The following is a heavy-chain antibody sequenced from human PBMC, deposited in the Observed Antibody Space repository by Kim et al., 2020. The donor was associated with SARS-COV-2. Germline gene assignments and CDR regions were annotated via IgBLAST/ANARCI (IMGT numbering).Heavy chain of an antibody. D-gene: IGHD3-10*01. CDR3: ARDRGGGSGSYPDWFDP. J-gene: IGHJ5*02. V-gene: IGHV3-48*02. Sequence: VRGRFTTSRDKAKNALYLQMNSLRDEDTAVYYCARDRGGGSGSYPDWFDPWGQGTLVTVSS.